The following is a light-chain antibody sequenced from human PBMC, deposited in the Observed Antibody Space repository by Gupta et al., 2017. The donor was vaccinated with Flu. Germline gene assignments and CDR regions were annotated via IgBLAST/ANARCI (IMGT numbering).Light chain of an antibody. CDR3: QQSYSIPNT. CDR1: QTINSY. V-gene: IGKV1-39*01. J-gene: IGKJ5*01. CDR2: AAS. Sequence: GDRVTITCRASQTINSYLNWYQQKPGKAPKLLIFAASSLQSGVPLRFSGSGSGTDFTLTISSLQPEDFATYYCQQSYSIPNTFGQGTRLEIK.